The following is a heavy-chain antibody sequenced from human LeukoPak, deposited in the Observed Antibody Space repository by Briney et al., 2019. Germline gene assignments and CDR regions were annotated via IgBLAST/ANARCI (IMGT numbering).Heavy chain of an antibody. V-gene: IGHV3-23*01. CDR2: ISGSGGST. CDR3: AKDLFAMTQWEQLGY. D-gene: IGHD1-26*01. CDR1: GFTFSSYA. J-gene: IGHJ4*02. Sequence: GGSLRLSCAASGFTFSSYAMSWVRQAPGKGLEWVSGISGSGGSTYYADSVKGRFTISRDKSKNTLYLQMNSLRTEDTAVYYCAKDLFAMTQWEQLGYWGQGTLVTVSS.